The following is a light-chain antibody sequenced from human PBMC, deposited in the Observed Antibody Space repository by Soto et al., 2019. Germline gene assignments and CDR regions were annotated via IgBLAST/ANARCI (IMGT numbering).Light chain of an antibody. CDR1: QRVGSN. J-gene: IGKJ1*01. Sequence: EIVMTQSPATLSVSPGERATVSCRASQRVGSNLAWYQQKPGQAPRLLIYGASTRATGIPARFSGSGSGTEFTLTISRLQSEDFAIYFCQQYNNWPPDRTFGQGTKVEIK. V-gene: IGKV3-15*01. CDR2: GAS. CDR3: QQYNNWPPDRT.